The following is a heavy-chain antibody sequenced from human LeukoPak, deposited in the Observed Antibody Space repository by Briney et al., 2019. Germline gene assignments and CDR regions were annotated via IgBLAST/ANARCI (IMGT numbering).Heavy chain of an antibody. CDR2: IYYTGST. V-gene: IGHV4-59*01. CDR1: GGSISLYY. J-gene: IGHJ6*02. CDR3: ARDQTERGGVYHPMDV. Sequence: PSETLSLTCTVSGGSISLYYWSWIRQPPGKGLEWIGYIYYTGSTNYNPSLKSRVTISVDTSKNQFSLKLSSMTAADTAVYYCARDQTERGGVYHPMDVWGQGTTVTVSS. D-gene: IGHD5/OR15-5a*01.